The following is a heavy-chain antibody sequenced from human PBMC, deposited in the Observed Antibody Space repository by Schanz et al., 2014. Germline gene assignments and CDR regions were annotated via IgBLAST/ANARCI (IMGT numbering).Heavy chain of an antibody. CDR3: TADLWFGAVWGVW. CDR2: IRSSSTPI. Sequence: EVQLVESGGGWVQPGGSLRLSCAASGFTFSDYSMNWVRQAPGKGPEWVSYIRSSSTPIYYADSVKGRFTISRDNAKNSLYLEMNSLRAEDTPVYYCTADLWFGAVWGVWWGQGTLVTVSS. CDR1: GFTFSDYS. J-gene: IGHJ4*02. D-gene: IGHD3-10*01. V-gene: IGHV3-48*01.